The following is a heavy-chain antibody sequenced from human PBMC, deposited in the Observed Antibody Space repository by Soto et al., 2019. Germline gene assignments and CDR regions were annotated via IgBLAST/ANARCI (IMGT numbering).Heavy chain of an antibody. CDR2: ISYDGSDK. Sequence: QVQLVESGGGVVQPGRSLRLSCAASGFTFSTYAMEWVRQAPGKGLDWVALISYDGSDKYYADSVKGRFTISRDDSKNSAYLQMNSLKTEDTALYYCARLWSEREPNFDYWGQGALVTVSS. CDR1: GFTFSTYA. CDR3: ARLWSEREPNFDY. V-gene: IGHV3-30-3*01. J-gene: IGHJ4*02. D-gene: IGHD3-10*02.